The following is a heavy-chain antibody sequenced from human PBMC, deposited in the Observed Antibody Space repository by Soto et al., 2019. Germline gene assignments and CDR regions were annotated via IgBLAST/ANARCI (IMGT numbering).Heavy chain of an antibody. CDR2: IILMLGIT. V-gene: IGHV1-69*02. D-gene: IGHD3-10*01. CDR3: ARWFGELRVFDP. J-gene: IGHJ5*02. CDR1: GGTFSSYT. Sequence: GASVKVSCKASGGTFSSYTISWVRQAPGQGLEWMGRIILMLGITNYAQKFQGRVTITADKSTSTAYMELSSLRFGDTAVYYCARWFGELRVFDPWGQGTLVTVSS.